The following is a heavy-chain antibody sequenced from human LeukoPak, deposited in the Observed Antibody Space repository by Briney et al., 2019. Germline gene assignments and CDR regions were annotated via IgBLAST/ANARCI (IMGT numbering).Heavy chain of an antibody. J-gene: IGHJ4*02. CDR2: IFNGGST. Sequence: PSETLSLTCTVSGGSINSHYWSWIRQPSGKGLEWIGYIFNGGSTNYNPSLKSRVTMSLDTSRDQFSLRLSSVTAADTAIYYCASRPADSTWFGVFDYWSQGTLVTVSS. V-gene: IGHV4-59*11. D-gene: IGHD3-10*01. CDR3: ASRPADSTWFGVFDY. CDR1: GGSINSHY.